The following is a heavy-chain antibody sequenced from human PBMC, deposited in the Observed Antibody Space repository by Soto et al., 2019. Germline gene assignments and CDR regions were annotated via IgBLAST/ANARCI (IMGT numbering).Heavy chain of an antibody. Sequence: ASVKVSCTASGYTFTSYYIRWVRRAPGQGLEWMGIINPSGGSTSDAQKFQGRVTMTRDTSTSTVYMELSSLRSEDTAVYYCARDVGVGTYSGYDFYWCQGTLVTVSS. CDR1: GYTFTSYY. J-gene: IGHJ4*02. V-gene: IGHV1-46*01. D-gene: IGHD5-12*01. CDR3: ARDVGVGTYSGYDFY. CDR2: INPSGGST.